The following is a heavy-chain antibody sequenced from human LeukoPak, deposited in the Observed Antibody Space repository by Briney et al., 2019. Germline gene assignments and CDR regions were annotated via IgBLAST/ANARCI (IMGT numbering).Heavy chain of an antibody. CDR1: GYTFTNYT. CDR3: ASRYDTTVYFPH. D-gene: IGHD3-22*01. V-gene: IGHV7-4-1*02. J-gene: IGHJ1*01. CDR2: RDTNTGNT. Sequence: ASVKVSCKASGYTFTNYTVKWVREAPGQGRERMGGRDTNTGNTRDAQGIIGRFVFSLDTSRTTAYLQISSLKADDTAVYYCASRYDTTVYFPHWAQGPLVPLPT.